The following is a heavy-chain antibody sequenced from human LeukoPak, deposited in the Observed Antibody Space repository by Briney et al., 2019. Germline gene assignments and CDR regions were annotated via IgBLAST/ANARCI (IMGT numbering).Heavy chain of an antibody. CDR2: INHSGST. J-gene: IGHJ4*02. V-gene: IGHV4-34*01. Sequence: SETLSLTCAVYGGSFSGYYWSWIRQPPGKGLEWIGEINHSGSTYYNPSLKSRVTISVDTSKNQFSLKLSSVTAADTAVYYCARLQYSSGWSPVFDYWGQRTLVTVSS. CDR3: ARLQYSSGWSPVFDY. D-gene: IGHD6-19*01. CDR1: GGSFSGYY.